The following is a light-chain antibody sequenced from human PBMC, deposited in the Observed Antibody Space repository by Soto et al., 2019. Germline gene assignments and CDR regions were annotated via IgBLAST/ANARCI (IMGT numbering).Light chain of an antibody. CDR1: NSDVGRYNL. J-gene: IGLJ1*01. Sequence: QSALTKPASVSGSPGQSITFSCTGTNSDVGRYNLVSWYQQHPGKAPKLMIYEVNKRPSGVSDRFSGSKSGNTASLTISGLQAEDEADYYCCSHAGVSTYVFGTGTKLTVL. CDR3: CSHAGVSTYV. CDR2: EVN. V-gene: IGLV2-23*02.